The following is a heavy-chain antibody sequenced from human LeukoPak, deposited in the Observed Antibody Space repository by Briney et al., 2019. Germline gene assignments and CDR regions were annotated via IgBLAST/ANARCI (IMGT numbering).Heavy chain of an antibody. D-gene: IGHD4-17*01. CDR3: ASRPSGDYPYFDY. CDR1: GFIFDHYG. CDR2: IKEDGSEK. J-gene: IGHJ4*02. V-gene: IGHV3-7*03. Sequence: GGSLRLSCAASGFIFDHYGMYWVRQAPGKGLEWVANIKEDGSEKYYVDSVKGRFTISRDNAKNSLYLQMNSLRAEDTAVYYCASRPSGDYPYFDYWGQGTLVTVSS.